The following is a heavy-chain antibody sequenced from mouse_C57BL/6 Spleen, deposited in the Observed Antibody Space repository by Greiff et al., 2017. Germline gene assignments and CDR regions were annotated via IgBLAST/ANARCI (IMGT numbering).Heavy chain of an antibody. Sequence: EVKVVESGGGLVKPGGSLKLSCAASGFTFSSYAMSWVRQTPEKRLEWVATISDGGSYTYYPDNGKGRFTISRDNAKNNLYLQMSHLKSEDTAMYYCAREGGGYYDYWGQGTTLTVSS. CDR2: ISDGGSYT. D-gene: IGHD2-3*01. V-gene: IGHV5-4*01. CDR3: AREGGGYYDY. CDR1: GFTFSSYA. J-gene: IGHJ2*01.